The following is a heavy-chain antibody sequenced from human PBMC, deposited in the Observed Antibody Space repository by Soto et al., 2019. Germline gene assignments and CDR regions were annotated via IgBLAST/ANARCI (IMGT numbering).Heavy chain of an antibody. Sequence: QVQLVESGGGVVQPGRSLRLSCAASGFTFSSYGMHWVRQAPGKGLEWVAVIWHDGSNKYYADSVKGRFIISRDNSKNTLYLQMNSLRAEDTDVYYCARAQYSGSYIRMDVWGQGTTVTVSS. J-gene: IGHJ6*02. CDR3: ARAQYSGSYIRMDV. CDR1: GFTFSSYG. D-gene: IGHD1-26*01. V-gene: IGHV3-33*01. CDR2: IWHDGSNK.